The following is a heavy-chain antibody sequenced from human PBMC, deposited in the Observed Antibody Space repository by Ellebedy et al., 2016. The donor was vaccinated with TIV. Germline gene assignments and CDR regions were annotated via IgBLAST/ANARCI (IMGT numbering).Heavy chain of an antibody. CDR2: IKTHKGDT. CDR3: ARDLGVPDDY. V-gene: IGHV1-2*02. J-gene: IGHJ4*02. CDR1: GYAFTSRW. Sequence: AASVKVSCKASGYAFTSRWLHWVRQAPGQGLAWLGLIKTHKGDTIYAQKFQGRVTLTRDTSISTAYMELNRLTPDDTAVYYCARDLGVPDDYWGQGTLVIVSS. D-gene: IGHD3-10*01.